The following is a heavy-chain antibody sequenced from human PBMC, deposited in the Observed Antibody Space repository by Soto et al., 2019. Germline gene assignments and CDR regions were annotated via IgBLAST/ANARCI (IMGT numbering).Heavy chain of an antibody. Sequence: ASVKVSSKVSGYTLTELSLHWVRQAPGKGLEWMGGFDPEDGETIYAQKFQGRVTMTEDTSTDTAYMELSSLRSEDTAVYYCATLYSGYDRYYFDYWGQGTLVTVSS. J-gene: IGHJ4*02. CDR2: FDPEDGET. CDR3: ATLYSGYDRYYFDY. D-gene: IGHD5-12*01. CDR1: GYTLTELS. V-gene: IGHV1-24*01.